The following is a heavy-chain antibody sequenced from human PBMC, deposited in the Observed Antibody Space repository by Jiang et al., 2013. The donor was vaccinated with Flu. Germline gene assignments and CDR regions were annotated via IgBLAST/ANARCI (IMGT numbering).Heavy chain of an antibody. CDR2: ISSNGGST. D-gene: IGHD3-10*01. Sequence: VQLLESGGGLVQPGGSLRLSCAASGFTFSSYAMHWVRQAPGKGLEYVSAISSNGGSTYYANSVKGRFTISRDNSKNTLYLQMGSLRAEDMAVYYCARASQRITMVRGVIGSAYFDYWGQGTLVTVSS. CDR3: ARASQRITMVRGVIGSAYFDY. J-gene: IGHJ4*02. CDR1: GFTFSSYA. V-gene: IGHV3-64*01.